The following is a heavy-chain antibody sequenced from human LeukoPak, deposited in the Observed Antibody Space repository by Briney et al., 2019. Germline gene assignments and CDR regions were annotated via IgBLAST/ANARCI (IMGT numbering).Heavy chain of an antibody. J-gene: IGHJ4*02. Sequence: PGGSLRLSCAASGFTYSSYAMHWVRQAPGKGLEWVAVISYDGSNKYYADSVKGRFTISGDNSKNTLYLQMNSLRAEDTAVYYCARAPTYDYYGSGSYGYWGQGTLVTVSS. V-gene: IGHV3-30*04. CDR1: GFTYSSYA. D-gene: IGHD3-10*01. CDR3: ARAPTYDYYGSGSYGY. CDR2: ISYDGSNK.